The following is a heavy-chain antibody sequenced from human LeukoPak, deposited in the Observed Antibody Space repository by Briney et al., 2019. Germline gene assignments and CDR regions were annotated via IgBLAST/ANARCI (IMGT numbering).Heavy chain of an antibody. V-gene: IGHV3-9*01. CDR1: GFTFDDYA. Sequence: GGSLRLSCAASGFTFDDYAMHWVRQAPGKGLEWVSGISWNSGSIGYADSVKGRFTISRDNAKNSLYLQMNSLRAEDTALYYCAKDLKGYDSGSWGQGTLVTVSS. D-gene: IGHD3-22*01. CDR3: AKDLKGYDSGS. CDR2: ISWNSGSI. J-gene: IGHJ4*02.